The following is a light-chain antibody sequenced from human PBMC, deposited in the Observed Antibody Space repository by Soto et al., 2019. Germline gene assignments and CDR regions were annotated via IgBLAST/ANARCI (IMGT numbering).Light chain of an antibody. V-gene: IGKV3-15*01. CDR2: DAS. Sequence: EIVMTQSPATLSVSPGERATLSCRASQRVSRNLAWYQQKPGQAPRLLIYDASTRATGIPDRFSGSGSETEFTLTISSLQSEDYAIYYCPQYNNWPPWTFGQGTKVDIK. CDR3: PQYNNWPPWT. CDR1: QRVSRN. J-gene: IGKJ1*01.